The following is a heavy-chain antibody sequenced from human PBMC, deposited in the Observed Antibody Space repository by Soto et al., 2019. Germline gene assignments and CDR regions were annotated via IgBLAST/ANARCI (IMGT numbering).Heavy chain of an antibody. J-gene: IGHJ4*02. Sequence: LRLSCAASGFTFYDYAMHWVRQAPGKGLEWVSLISWDGSRSYYADSVQGRFIISRDNNKESLPLLMTSLGTEDSGLYYCAKDVCRGATTACYTRLDSWGQGTQVTVSS. D-gene: IGHD1-26*01. CDR2: ISWDGSRS. CDR3: AKDVCRGATTACYTRLDS. V-gene: IGHV3-43D*04. CDR1: GFTFYDYA.